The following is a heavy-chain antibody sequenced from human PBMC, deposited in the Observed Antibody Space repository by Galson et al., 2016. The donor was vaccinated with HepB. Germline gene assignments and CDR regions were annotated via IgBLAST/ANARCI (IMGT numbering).Heavy chain of an antibody. CDR2: ISTSSSTI. CDR3: AREIPSRGKSDY. J-gene: IGHJ4*02. V-gene: IGHV3-48*02. Sequence: LRLSCAASGFTFSTYSMDWVRQAPGKGLEWISYISTSSSTIYYADSVKGRFTISRDDATNSLYLQMNSLRDEDTAVYYCAREIPSRGKSDYWGQGTLVTVSS. CDR1: GFTFSTYS. D-gene: IGHD3-10*01.